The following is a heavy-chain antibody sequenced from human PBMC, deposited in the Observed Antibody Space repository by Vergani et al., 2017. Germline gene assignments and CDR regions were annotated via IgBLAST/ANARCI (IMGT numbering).Heavy chain of an antibody. CDR3: AGPQGTSAYYYGGFDY. D-gene: IGHD3-22*01. CDR1: GFTFQAYA. Sequence: EVQLVESGGGLVKPGGSLRLSCAASGFTFQAYAFHWVRQVSGRGLEWVSGIDRNYGVKNGNSFEGRFSISRDNAKKAVFLQMNSLTAEDTAIYYCAGPQGTSAYYYGGFDYWGQGILVTVSS. V-gene: IGHV3-20*04. J-gene: IGHJ4*02. CDR2: IDRNYGVK.